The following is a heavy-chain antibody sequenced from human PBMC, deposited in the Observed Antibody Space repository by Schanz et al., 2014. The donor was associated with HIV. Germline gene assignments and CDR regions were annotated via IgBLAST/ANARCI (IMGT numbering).Heavy chain of an antibody. Sequence: QVQLVESGGGVVQPGRSLRLSCAASGFTFSSYGMHWVRQAPGKGLEWVAVISYDGSNKYYADSVKGRFTISRDISKITLYLQMNSLRAEDTAVYYCAKEEQQLGGVGGYHFDYWGQGTLVTVSS. CDR3: AKEEQQLGGVGGYHFDY. CDR2: ISYDGSNK. D-gene: IGHD6-13*01. CDR1: GFTFSSYG. J-gene: IGHJ4*02. V-gene: IGHV3-30*18.